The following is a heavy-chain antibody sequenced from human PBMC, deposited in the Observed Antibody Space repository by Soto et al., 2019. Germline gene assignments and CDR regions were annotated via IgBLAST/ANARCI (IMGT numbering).Heavy chain of an antibody. V-gene: IGHV3-23*01. CDR1: GFTFSSYA. J-gene: IGHJ4*02. CDR2: ISGSGGST. Sequence: PGGSLRLSCAASGFTFSSYAMSWVRQAPGKGLEWVSAISGSGGSTYYADSVKGRFTISRDNSKNTLYLQMNSLRAEDTAVYYCAKDPEYYDFWSGQITQSGYFDYWGQGTLVTVSS. CDR3: AKDPEYYDFWSGQITQSGYFDY. D-gene: IGHD3-3*01.